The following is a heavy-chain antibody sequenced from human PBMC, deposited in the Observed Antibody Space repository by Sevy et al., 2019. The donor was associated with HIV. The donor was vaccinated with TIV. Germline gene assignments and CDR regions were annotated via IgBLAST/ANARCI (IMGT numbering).Heavy chain of an antibody. CDR3: ARGWGIVGATTLSSFDY. CDR1: GGSFSGYY. D-gene: IGHD1-26*01. Sequence: SETLSLTCAVYGGSFSGYYWSWIRQPPGKGLEWIGEINHSGSTNYNPSLKSGVTISVDTSKNQFSLKLSSVTAADTAVYYCARGWGIVGATTLSSFDYWGQGTLVTVSS. CDR2: INHSGST. J-gene: IGHJ4*02. V-gene: IGHV4-34*01.